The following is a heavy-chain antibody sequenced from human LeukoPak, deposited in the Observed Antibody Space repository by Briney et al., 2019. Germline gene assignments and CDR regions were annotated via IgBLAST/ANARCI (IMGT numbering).Heavy chain of an antibody. J-gene: IGHJ4*02. D-gene: IGHD3-22*01. CDR1: GFTFSSYG. CDR3: AKGAITMIVVAPFDY. Sequence: AGGSLRLSCAASGFTFSSYGIHWVRQAPGKGLEWVAVISYDGNNKYYADSVKGRFTISRDNSKNTLYLQMNSLRAEDTAVYYCAKGAITMIVVAPFDYWGQGTLVTVSS. V-gene: IGHV3-30*18. CDR2: ISYDGNNK.